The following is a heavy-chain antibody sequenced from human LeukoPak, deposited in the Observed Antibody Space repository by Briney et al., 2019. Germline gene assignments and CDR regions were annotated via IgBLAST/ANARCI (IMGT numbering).Heavy chain of an antibody. V-gene: IGHV1-2*02. CDR2: INPNSGGT. Sequence: ASVKVSCKASGYTFTGYYMHWVRQAPGQGLEWMGWINPNSGGTNYAQKFQGRVTMTRDTSISTAYMELSRLRSDDTAVYYCARIRGKHVVFGLFQHWGQGTLVTVSS. CDR1: GYTFTGYY. D-gene: IGHD2-15*01. J-gene: IGHJ1*01. CDR3: ARIRGKHVVFGLFQH.